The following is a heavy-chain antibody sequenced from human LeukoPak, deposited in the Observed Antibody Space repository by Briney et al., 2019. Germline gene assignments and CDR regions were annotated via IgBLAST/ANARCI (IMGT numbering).Heavy chain of an antibody. D-gene: IGHD3-22*01. CDR1: GYTFTSYY. CDR2: INPSGGST. J-gene: IGHJ6*04. V-gene: IGHV1-46*01. CDR3: ARDHGYYDSSGYYPRMDV. Sequence: ASVKVSCKASGYTFTSYYMHWVRQAPGQGLEWMGIINPSGGSTSYAQKFQGRVTMTRDMSTSTVYMELSSLRSDDTAVYYCARDHGYYDSSGYYPRMDVWGKGTTVTVSS.